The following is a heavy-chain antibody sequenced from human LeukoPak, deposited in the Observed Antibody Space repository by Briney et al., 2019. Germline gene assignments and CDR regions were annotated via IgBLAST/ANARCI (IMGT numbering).Heavy chain of an antibody. D-gene: IGHD2-15*01. Sequence: SETLSLTCTVSGGSIINYYWNWIRQSPEKGLEWIGYFYYSGIPNYNPSLKSRVTMSVDTSKNQFSLRLSSVTAADTAIYYCAREIRYCSGANCKGGFDYWGQGTLVTVSS. CDR3: AREIRYCSGANCKGGFDY. CDR1: GGSIINYY. V-gene: IGHV4-59*08. CDR2: FYYSGIP. J-gene: IGHJ4*02.